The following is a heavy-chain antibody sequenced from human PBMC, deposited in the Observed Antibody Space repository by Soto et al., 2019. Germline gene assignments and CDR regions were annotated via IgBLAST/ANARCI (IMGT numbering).Heavy chain of an antibody. CDR3: VKDMVY. J-gene: IGHJ4*02. CDR1: VFTFSTDA. CDR2: ISGSSGSI. Sequence: GGSLRLSCAASVFTFSTDAMSLVRQPPGMGLEWVSTISGSSGSIYYADSAKGRFTISRENSRNTLYVQMNSLRAEDTAVYYCVKDMVYWGQGAMVTVSS. D-gene: IGHD3-10*01. V-gene: IGHV3-23*01.